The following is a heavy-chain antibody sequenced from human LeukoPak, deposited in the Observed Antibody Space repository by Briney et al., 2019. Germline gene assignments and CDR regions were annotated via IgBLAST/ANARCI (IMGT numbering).Heavy chain of an antibody. D-gene: IGHD6-13*01. V-gene: IGHV3-23*01. CDR3: AKERIAEAGTMGSAAFQH. CDR2: ISGSGGST. Sequence: GGSLRLSCAASGFTFSSYAMSWVRQAPGKGLEWLSAISGSGGSTYYADSVKGRFTISRDNSKNTLYLQMNSLRAEDTAVYYCAKERIAEAGTMGSAAFQHWGQGTLVTVSS. J-gene: IGHJ1*01. CDR1: GFTFSSYA.